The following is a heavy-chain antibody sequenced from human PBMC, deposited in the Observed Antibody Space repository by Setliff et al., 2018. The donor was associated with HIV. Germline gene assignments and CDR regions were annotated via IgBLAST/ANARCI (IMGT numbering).Heavy chain of an antibody. V-gene: IGHV4-59*08. Sequence: SETLSLTCTVSGGSISSHYWSWIRQPPGKGLEWIGYIYYSGSTNYNPSLKSRVTISVDTSKNQFSLKLSSVTAADTAVYYCARVDCSSTSCYRDYYYYMDVWGKGATVTVS. CDR3: ARVDCSSTSCYRDYYYYMDV. CDR2: IYYSGST. D-gene: IGHD2-2*01. CDR1: GGSISSHY. J-gene: IGHJ6*03.